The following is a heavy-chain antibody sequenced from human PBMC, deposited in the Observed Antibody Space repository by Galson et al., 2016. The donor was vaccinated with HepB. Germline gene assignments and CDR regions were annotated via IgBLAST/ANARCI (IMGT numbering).Heavy chain of an antibody. CDR1: EFPFDDYA. Sequence: SLRLSCAASEFPFDDYAMHWVRHAPGKGLEWVSGIRWNSGNRAYADSVNGRFTISRSKAKTSLFLQMTSLRVEDTALYYCASGHSAGYLTTWIDSWGQGTLVTVSS. V-gene: IGHV3-9*01. CDR2: IRWNSGNR. J-gene: IGHJ4*02. D-gene: IGHD3-9*01. CDR3: ASGHSAGYLTTWIDS.